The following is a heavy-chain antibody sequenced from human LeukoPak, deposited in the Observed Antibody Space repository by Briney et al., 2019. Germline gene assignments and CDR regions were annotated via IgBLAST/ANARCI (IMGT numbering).Heavy chain of an antibody. CDR3: SRRWGSSWPFDY. CDR1: GFTVSSNY. D-gene: IGHD6-13*01. CDR2: IYSGGST. J-gene: IGHJ4*02. Sequence: GGSLRLSCAASGFTVSSNYMSWVRQAPGKGLEWVSVIYSGGSTYYADSVKGRFTISRDNSKNTLYLQMNSLKPEDTAVYYCSRRWGSSWPFDYWGQGTLVTVSS. V-gene: IGHV3-66*01.